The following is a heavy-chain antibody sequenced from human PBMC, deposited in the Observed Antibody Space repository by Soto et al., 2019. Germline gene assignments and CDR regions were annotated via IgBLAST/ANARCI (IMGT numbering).Heavy chain of an antibody. CDR2: IIPIFGTA. V-gene: IGHV1-69*06. Sequence: QVQLVQSGAEVKKPGSSVKVSCEASGGTFSSYAISWVRQAPGQGLEWMGGIIPIFGTANYAQKFQGRVTITADKSTSTAYMELSSLRSEDTAVYYCARGATIAVAGKGLYYYYGMDVWGQGTTVTVSS. CDR1: GGTFSSYA. CDR3: ARGATIAVAGKGLYYYYGMDV. D-gene: IGHD6-19*01. J-gene: IGHJ6*02.